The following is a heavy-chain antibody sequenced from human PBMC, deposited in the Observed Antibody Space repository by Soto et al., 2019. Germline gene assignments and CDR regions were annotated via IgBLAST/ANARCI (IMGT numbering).Heavy chain of an antibody. D-gene: IGHD3-22*01. CDR3: ATMNGYFEY. CDR2: ITATGDRT. J-gene: IGHJ4*02. V-gene: IGHV3-23*01. CDR1: GFRFSIYS. Sequence: GGSLRLSCADSGFRFSIYSMSWVRQTPGKGLEWVAAITATGDRTYYADSVTGRFTISRDNSKKTHYLQMTSLRAEDTAMYYCATMNGYFEYWGQGTPVTVSS.